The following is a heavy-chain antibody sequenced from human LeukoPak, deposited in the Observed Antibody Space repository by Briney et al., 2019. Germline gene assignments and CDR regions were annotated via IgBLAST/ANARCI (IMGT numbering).Heavy chain of an antibody. CDR2: IRSKAYGGTT. J-gene: IGHJ4*02. CDR1: GFTFSNAW. Sequence: GGSLRLSCAASGFTFSNAWMSWVRQAPGKGLEWVGFIRSKAYGGTTEYAASVKGRFTISRDDSKSIAYLQMNSLKTEDTAVYYCTRDSRLVTRNARDYWGQGTLVTVSS. V-gene: IGHV3-49*04. CDR3: TRDSRLVTRNARDY. D-gene: IGHD3-9*01.